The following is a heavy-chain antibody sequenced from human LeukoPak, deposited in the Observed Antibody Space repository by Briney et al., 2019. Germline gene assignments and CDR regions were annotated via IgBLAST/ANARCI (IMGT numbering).Heavy chain of an antibody. CDR3: AKGISPDYAAMAAAYGMDV. V-gene: IGHV3-23*01. J-gene: IGHJ6*02. CDR1: GFHFNSYA. CDR2: IIRSRGST. Sequence: GPRKLSFPASGFHFNSYAMSWVRQAPGTGREWVSAIIRSRGSTYYADSVKGRFTISRDNSKNTLYLQMNSLRAEDTAVYYCAKGISPDYAAMAAAYGMDVWGQGTTVTVSS. D-gene: IGHD5-18*01.